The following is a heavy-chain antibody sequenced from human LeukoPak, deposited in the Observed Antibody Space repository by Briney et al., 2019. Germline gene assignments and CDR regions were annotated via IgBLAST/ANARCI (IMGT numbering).Heavy chain of an antibody. J-gene: IGHJ4*02. D-gene: IGHD6-13*01. CDR2: IYSDGST. CDR3: ARDGAAAGLFDY. V-gene: IGHV3-66*01. Sequence: GGSLRLSCAASGLTVSSNYMSWVRQAPGKGLEWVSLIYSDGSTYYADSVRGRFTISRDNSKNTLYLQMNSLRAEDTAVYFCARDGAAAGLFDYWGQGTLVTVSS. CDR1: GLTVSSNY.